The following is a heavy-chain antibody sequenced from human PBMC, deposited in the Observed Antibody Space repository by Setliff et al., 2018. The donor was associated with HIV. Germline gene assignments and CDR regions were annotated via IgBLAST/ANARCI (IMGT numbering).Heavy chain of an antibody. CDR3: ARDRRPAGINYGYGYLDD. D-gene: IGHD2-2*02. V-gene: IGHV1-18*01. CDR1: GYTFTSYG. J-gene: IGHJ4*02. CDR2: ISAYNGNT. Sequence: ASVKVSCKASGYTFTSYGISWVRQAPGQGLEWMGWISAYNGNTNYAQKLQGRVTMTTDTSTSTAYMELRSLRSDDTAVYYCARDRRPAGINYGYGYLDDWGQGTLVTVSS.